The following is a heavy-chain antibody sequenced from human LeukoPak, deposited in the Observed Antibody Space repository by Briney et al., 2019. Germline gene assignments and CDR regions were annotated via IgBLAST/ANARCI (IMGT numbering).Heavy chain of an antibody. J-gene: IGHJ4*02. CDR2: INSDGSST. V-gene: IGHV3-74*01. CDR1: GFSFSNYW. D-gene: IGHD6-19*01. CDR3: ARSGGYSSGWTIFDY. Sequence: GGSLRLSCAVSGFSFSNYWMHWVHQAPGKGLVWVSRINSDGSSTSYADSVKGRFTISRDNAKNTLYLQMNSLRAEDTAVYYCARSGGYSSGWTIFDYWGQGTLVTVS.